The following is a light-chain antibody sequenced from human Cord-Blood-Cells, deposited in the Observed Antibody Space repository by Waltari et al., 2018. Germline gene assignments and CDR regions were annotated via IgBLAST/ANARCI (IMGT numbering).Light chain of an antibody. J-gene: IGLJ3*02. CDR1: RSDVGSDNM. CDR3: CSYAGSSTWV. Sequence: SALTQPASVSRSPGQSITISCTGTRSDVGSDNMVSWYQQHPGKAPKLMIYEGSKRPSGVSNSFSGSKSGNTASLTISGLQAEDEADYYCCSYAGSSTWVFGGGTKLTVL. CDR2: EGS. V-gene: IGLV2-23*01.